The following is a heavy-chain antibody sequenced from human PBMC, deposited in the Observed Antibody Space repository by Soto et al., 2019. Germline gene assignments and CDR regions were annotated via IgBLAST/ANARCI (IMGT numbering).Heavy chain of an antibody. J-gene: IGHJ6*02. CDR2: ISAYNGNT. D-gene: IGHD2-21*02. CDR1: GYTFTSYG. CDR3: ARDGYGGGDCDNYGMDV. Sequence: ASVKASCKASGYTFTSYGISWVRQAPGQGLEWMGWISAYNGNTNYAQKLQCRVTMTTDTSTSTAYMELRSLRSDDTAVYYCARDGYGGGDCDNYGMDVWGQGTTVTVSS. V-gene: IGHV1-18*04.